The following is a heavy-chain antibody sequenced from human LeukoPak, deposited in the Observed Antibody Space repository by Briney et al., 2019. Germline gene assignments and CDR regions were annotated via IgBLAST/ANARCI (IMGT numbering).Heavy chain of an antibody. CDR3: AKGRVVYYDTTGYRPDDSFDV. CDR1: GYTFRNYG. V-gene: IGHV1-18*01. Sequence: GASVKVSCKTSGYTFRNYGITWVRQAPGQGLEWLGWISTFNGHTEYTQSLRDRVTLTTDTSTSTIYMEVRSLRSDDTAVYYCAKGRVVYYDTTGYRPDDSFDVWGQGTMVTVSS. J-gene: IGHJ3*01. CDR2: ISTFNGHT. D-gene: IGHD3-22*01.